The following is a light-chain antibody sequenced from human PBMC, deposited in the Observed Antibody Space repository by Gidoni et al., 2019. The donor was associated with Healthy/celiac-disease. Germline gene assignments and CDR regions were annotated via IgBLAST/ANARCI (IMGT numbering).Light chain of an antibody. J-gene: IGKJ2*03. CDR3: QQSYSTPRS. CDR1: QSISSY. V-gene: IGKV1-39*01. CDR2: AAS. Sequence: DIQMTQSPSSLSASVGDRVTITCRASQSISSYLNWYQQKPGKAPKLLIYAASSLKSGVPSRFSGSGSGTDFTLTISSLQPEDFATYHCQQSYSTPRSFGQGTKLEIK.